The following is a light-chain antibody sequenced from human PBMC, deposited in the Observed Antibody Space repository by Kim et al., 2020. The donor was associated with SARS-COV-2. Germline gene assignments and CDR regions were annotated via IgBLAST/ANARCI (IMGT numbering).Light chain of an antibody. CDR3: LLSYSGARV. V-gene: IGLV7-46*01. CDR2: HTS. CDR1: TGAVTSGHY. J-gene: IGLJ3*02. Sequence: PGGPVTLTCGSRTGAVTSGHYPYWFQQNPGQAPRTLIYHTSNKQSWTPARFSGSLVGGKAALTLSGAQPEDEAEYYCLLSYSGARVFGGGTKLTVL.